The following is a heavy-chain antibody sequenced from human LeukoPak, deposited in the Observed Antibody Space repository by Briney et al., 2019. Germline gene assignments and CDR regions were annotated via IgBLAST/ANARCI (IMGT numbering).Heavy chain of an antibody. V-gene: IGHV1-3*01. D-gene: IGHD6-19*01. Sequence: ASVKVSCKASGYTFTSYAMHWVRQAPGQRLEWMGWINAGNGNTKYSQKFQGRVTMTRDTSISTAYMELSRLRSDDTAVYYCARAVAGSRFDYWGQGTLVTVSS. CDR3: ARAVAGSRFDY. J-gene: IGHJ4*02. CDR2: INAGNGNT. CDR1: GYTFTSYA.